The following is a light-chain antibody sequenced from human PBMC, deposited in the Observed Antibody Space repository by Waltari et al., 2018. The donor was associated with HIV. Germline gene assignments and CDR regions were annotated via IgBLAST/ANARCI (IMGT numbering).Light chain of an antibody. CDR2: KAS. Sequence: DIQMTQSPSTLSASVGTRVTLTCRASQTISSRLAWYQKKPGKAPRLLMSKASTLESGVPSTFSGSGSGTQFTLTISSLQPDDFATYYCQQYYSDPYTFGQGTKLEIK. CDR3: QQYYSDPYT. V-gene: IGKV1-5*03. J-gene: IGKJ2*01. CDR1: QTISSR.